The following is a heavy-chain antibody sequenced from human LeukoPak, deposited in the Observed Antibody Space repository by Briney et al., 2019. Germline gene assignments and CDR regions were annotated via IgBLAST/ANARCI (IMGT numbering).Heavy chain of an antibody. CDR3: ARGKNRYSSSWYPPPTQLYYYYYMDV. CDR1: GFTFSDYY. Sequence: GGSLRLSCVASGFTFSDYYMSWIRQAPGKGLEYISYISSSGSTIYYAGSVKGRFTISRDNAKHSLFLQMNSLRAEDTAVYYCARGKNRYSSSWYPPPTQLYYYYYMDVWGKGTTVTVSS. CDR2: ISSSGSTI. V-gene: IGHV3-11*01. D-gene: IGHD6-13*01. J-gene: IGHJ6*03.